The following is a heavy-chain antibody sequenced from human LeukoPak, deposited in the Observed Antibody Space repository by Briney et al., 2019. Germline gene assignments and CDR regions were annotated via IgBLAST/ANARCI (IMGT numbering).Heavy chain of an antibody. J-gene: IGHJ4*02. CDR3: AKDFGPIVIVPAAIPDD. Sequence: GGYLRLSCAASGFTFSTYDMHWVRQAPDKGLEWVAFIRYDASNKFYADSVKGRFTISRDNSKNTLYLQMNSLRAEDTAVYYCAKDFGPIVIVPAAIPDDWGQGTLVTVSS. CDR1: GFTFSTYD. CDR2: IRYDASNK. V-gene: IGHV3-30*02. D-gene: IGHD2-2*02.